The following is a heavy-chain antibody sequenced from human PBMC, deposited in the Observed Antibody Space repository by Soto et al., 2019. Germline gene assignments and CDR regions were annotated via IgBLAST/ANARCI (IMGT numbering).Heavy chain of an antibody. CDR1: GFTFSSYG. CDR3: AKDLGPYCTNGVCYTAGGYYYYGMDV. Sequence: LRLSCAASGFTFSSYGMHWVRQAPGKGLEWVAVISYDGSNKYYADSVKGRFTISRDNSKNTLYLQMNSLRAEDTAVYYCAKDLGPYCTNGVCYTAGGYYYYGMDVWGQGTTVTVSS. D-gene: IGHD2-8*01. J-gene: IGHJ6*02. V-gene: IGHV3-30*18. CDR2: ISYDGSNK.